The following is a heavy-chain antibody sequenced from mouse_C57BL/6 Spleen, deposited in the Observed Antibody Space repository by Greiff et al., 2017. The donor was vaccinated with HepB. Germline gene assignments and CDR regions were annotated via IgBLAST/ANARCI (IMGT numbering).Heavy chain of an antibody. D-gene: IGHD2-2*01. CDR2: ISSGGDYI. J-gene: IGHJ2*01. V-gene: IGHV5-9-1*02. Sequence: EVMLVESGEGLVKPGGSLKLSCAASGFTFSSYAMSWVRQTPEKRLEWVAYISSGGDYIYYADTVKGRFTIPRDNARNTLYLQMSSLKSEDTAMYYCTRSSGVTTRYYFDYWGQGTTLTVSS. CDR1: GFTFSSYA. CDR3: TRSSGVTTRYYFDY.